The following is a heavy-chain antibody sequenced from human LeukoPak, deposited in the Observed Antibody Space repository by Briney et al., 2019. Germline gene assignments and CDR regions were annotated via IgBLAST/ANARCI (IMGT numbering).Heavy chain of an antibody. CDR2: INHSGST. Sequence: SETLSLTCAVYGGSFSGYYWSWIRQPPGKGLEWIGEINHSGSTNYNPSLKSRVTISVDTSKNQFSLKLSSVTAADTAVYYCARTSVVVVPAALRGGAFDIWGQGTMVTVSS. V-gene: IGHV4-34*01. CDR3: ARTSVVVVPAALRGGAFDI. D-gene: IGHD2-2*01. CDR1: GGSFSGYY. J-gene: IGHJ3*02.